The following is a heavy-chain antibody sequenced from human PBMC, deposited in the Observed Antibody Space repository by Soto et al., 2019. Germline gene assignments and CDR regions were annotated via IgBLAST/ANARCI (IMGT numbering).Heavy chain of an antibody. CDR3: ARAIAGGYGYTALDY. D-gene: IGHD5-18*01. V-gene: IGHV1-18*01. J-gene: IGHJ4*02. Sequence: QVQLVQSGAEVKKPGASVKVSCKASGYTFNHYGISWVRQAPGQGLDWMGWINAYNGNTNYVQKLQGRVTMTTDTSTSTAYMELRSLRSDDTAVYYCARAIAGGYGYTALDYWGQGTLVTVSS. CDR1: GYTFNHYG. CDR2: INAYNGNT.